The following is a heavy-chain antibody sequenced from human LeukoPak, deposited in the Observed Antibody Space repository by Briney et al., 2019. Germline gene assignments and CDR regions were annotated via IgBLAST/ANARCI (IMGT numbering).Heavy chain of an antibody. J-gene: IGHJ4*02. Sequence: SESLSLTCAVSGYSISSGYYWGWIRQPPGTGLEWIGSIYHSGSTYYNPSLKSRVTISVDTSKNQFSLKLSSVTAADTAVYYCARRPGGGRSWYNYWGQGTLVTVSS. CDR2: IYHSGST. V-gene: IGHV4-38-2*01. D-gene: IGHD6-13*01. CDR1: GYSISSGYY. CDR3: ARRPGGGRSWYNY.